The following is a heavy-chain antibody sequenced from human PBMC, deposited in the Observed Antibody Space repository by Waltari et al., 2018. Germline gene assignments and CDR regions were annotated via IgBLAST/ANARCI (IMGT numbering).Heavy chain of an antibody. CDR1: GGSISSSRYY. CDR3: ARHGQWLGKYYFDY. CDR2: IYYSGST. Sequence: QLQLQESGPGLVKPSEPLSLTCTVSGGSISSSRYYWGRIRKPPGKGLEWIGSIYYSGSTYYNPSLKSRVTISVDTSKNQFSLKLSSVTAADTAVYYCARHGQWLGKYYFDYWGQGTLVTVSS. V-gene: IGHV4-39*01. D-gene: IGHD6-19*01. J-gene: IGHJ4*02.